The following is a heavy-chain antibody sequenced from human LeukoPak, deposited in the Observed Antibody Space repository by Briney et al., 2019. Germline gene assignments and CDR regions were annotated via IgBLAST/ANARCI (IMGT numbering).Heavy chain of an antibody. V-gene: IGHV3-7*01. CDR1: GFTFSSYW. Sequence: GGSLRLSCAASGFTFSSYWMSWVRQAPGKGLEWVANIKQDGSGKYYVDSVKGRFTISRDNAKNSLYLQMNSLRAEDTAVYYCARDFRGYSGYDSYWYFDLWGRGTLVTVSS. CDR3: ARDFRGYSGYDSYWYFDL. CDR2: IKQDGSGK. D-gene: IGHD5-12*01. J-gene: IGHJ2*01.